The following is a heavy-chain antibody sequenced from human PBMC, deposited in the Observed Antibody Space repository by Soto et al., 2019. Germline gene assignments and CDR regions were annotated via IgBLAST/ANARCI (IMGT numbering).Heavy chain of an antibody. CDR1: GYTFTSYA. CDR3: ARSPTYYYDSSGYYSS. V-gene: IGHV1-3*01. D-gene: IGHD3-22*01. J-gene: IGHJ5*02. CDR2: INAGNGNT. Sequence: ASVKVSCKASGYTFTSYAMHWVRQAPGQRLEWMGWINAGNGNTKYSQKFQGRVTITRDTSASTAYMELSSLRSEDTAVYYCARSPTYYYDSSGYYSSWGQGTLVTVSS.